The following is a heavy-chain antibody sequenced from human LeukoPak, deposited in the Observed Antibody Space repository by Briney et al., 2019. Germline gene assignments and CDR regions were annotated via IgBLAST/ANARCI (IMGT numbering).Heavy chain of an antibody. Sequence: GGSLRLSCAASGFTFSSYWMNWVRQAPGKGLEWVANIKQDGSEKYYVDSVKGRFTVSRDNAKNSLYLQMNSLRAEDTAVYYCARRAGAYSHPYDYWGQGTLVTVSS. CDR1: GFTFSSYW. J-gene: IGHJ4*02. CDR3: ARRAGAYSHPYDY. D-gene: IGHD4/OR15-4a*01. V-gene: IGHV3-7*03. CDR2: IKQDGSEK.